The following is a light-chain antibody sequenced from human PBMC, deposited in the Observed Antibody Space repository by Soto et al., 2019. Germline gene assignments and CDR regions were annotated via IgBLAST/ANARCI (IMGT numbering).Light chain of an antibody. J-gene: IGKJ2*01. Sequence: EIVLTQSPGTLSLSPGERATLSCGASQSVSFNYLAWYQQKVGLAPRLLIYDASRRATGTTDRFSGSGSGTDFTLIISRLEPEDFAVYVCQKYGSSPYTFGQGNNLEIK. CDR2: DAS. CDR1: QSVSFNY. V-gene: IGKV3D-20*01. CDR3: QKYGSSPYT.